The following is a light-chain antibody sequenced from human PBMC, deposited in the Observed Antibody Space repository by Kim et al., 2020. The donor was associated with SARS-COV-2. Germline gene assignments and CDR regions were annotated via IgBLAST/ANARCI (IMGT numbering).Light chain of an antibody. J-gene: IGKJ1*01. CDR1: QGIRTD. CDR2: AAS. Sequence: GDRVIITCRASQGIRTDLAWYQHKPGKAPRRLIYAASLLQTGVPARFSGSGLGTEFTLTISSLQPEDFATYYCLQHESRPWTFGQGTKV. V-gene: IGKV1-17*01. CDR3: LQHESRPWT.